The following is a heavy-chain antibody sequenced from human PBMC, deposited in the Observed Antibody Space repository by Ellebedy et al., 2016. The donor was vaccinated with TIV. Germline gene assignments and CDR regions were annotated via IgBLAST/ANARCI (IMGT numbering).Heavy chain of an antibody. Sequence: SVKVSCXASGGTFSSYAISWVRQAPGQGLEWMGGIIPIFGTANYAQKFQGRVTITADESTSTAYMELSSLRSEDTAVYYCARAEWARGSSGWAYAIYYYYGMDVWGQGTTVTVSS. CDR3: ARAEWARGSSGWAYAIYYYYGMDV. V-gene: IGHV1-69*13. J-gene: IGHJ6*02. CDR2: IIPIFGTA. CDR1: GGTFSSYA. D-gene: IGHD6-19*01.